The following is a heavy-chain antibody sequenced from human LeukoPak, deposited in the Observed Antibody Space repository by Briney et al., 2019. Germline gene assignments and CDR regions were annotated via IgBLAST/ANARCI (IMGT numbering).Heavy chain of an antibody. Sequence: PSETLSLTCTVSGGSISSCYWSWIRQPAGKGLEWIGRIYTSGSTNYNPSLKSRVTMSVDTSKNQFSLKLSFVTAADTAVYYCAREDTGPHYDILTGYPDYYGMDVWGQGTTVTVSS. D-gene: IGHD3-9*01. CDR3: AREDTGPHYDILTGYPDYYGMDV. V-gene: IGHV4-4*07. CDR2: IYTSGST. CDR1: GGSISSCY. J-gene: IGHJ6*02.